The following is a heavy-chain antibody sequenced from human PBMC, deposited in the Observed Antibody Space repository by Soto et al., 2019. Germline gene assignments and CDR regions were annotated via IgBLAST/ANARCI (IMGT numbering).Heavy chain of an antibody. CDR1: GFKFYAYA. D-gene: IGHD6-19*01. Sequence: EVQLLDSGGGLEQPGGSRRLSCAASGFKFYAYAMSWVRQAPGKGLEWVSAISGTGASTYYADSVKGRFTISRDNSKNRLYLQMNSLTVEDTAVYFCAKGGVAGYWPYYHGMDVWGQGTMVTVS. J-gene: IGHJ6*02. CDR2: ISGTGAST. V-gene: IGHV3-23*01. CDR3: AKGGVAGYWPYYHGMDV.